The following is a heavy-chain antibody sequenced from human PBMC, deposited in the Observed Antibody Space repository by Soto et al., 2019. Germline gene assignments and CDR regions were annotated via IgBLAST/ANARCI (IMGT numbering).Heavy chain of an antibody. CDR2: IYPGDSDT. Sequence: PGESLKLSCKGSGYSFTSYGIGWVRQMPGKGLEWMGIIYPGDSDTRYSPSFQGQVTISADKSISTAYLQWSSLKASDTAMYYCARSPDIVVVPALQSYGMDVWGQGTTVTVSS. CDR3: ARSPDIVVVPALQSYGMDV. J-gene: IGHJ6*02. D-gene: IGHD2-2*01. CDR1: GYSFTSYG. V-gene: IGHV5-51*01.